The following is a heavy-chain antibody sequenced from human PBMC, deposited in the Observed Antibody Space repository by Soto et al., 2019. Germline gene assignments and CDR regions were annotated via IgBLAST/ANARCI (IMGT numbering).Heavy chain of an antibody. CDR1: GFTFSSYG. V-gene: IGHV3-30*18. D-gene: IGHD1-1*01. Sequence: PGGSPRLSCAASGFTFSSYGMHWVRQAPGKGLEWVAVISYDGSNKYYADSVKGRFTISRDNSKNTLYLQMNSLGAEDTAVYYCAKDSSWNGIYYYYYYGMDVWGQGTTVTVSS. CDR2: ISYDGSNK. CDR3: AKDSSWNGIYYYYYYGMDV. J-gene: IGHJ6*02.